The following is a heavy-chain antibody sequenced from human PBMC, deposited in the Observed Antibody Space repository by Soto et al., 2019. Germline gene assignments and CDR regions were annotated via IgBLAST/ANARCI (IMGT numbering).Heavy chain of an antibody. D-gene: IGHD6-6*01. CDR3: LRHDSKDISSSVVMADDQ. Sequence: GESLKISCKASGYTFTTYWIGWVRQMPGKGLEWVGIVYPGDSDTRYSPSFRGQVTISADNSISTAYLQWSSLRPSDTAVYYCLRHDSKDISSSVVMADDQWGQGTRVTVP. J-gene: IGHJ4*02. CDR2: VYPGDSDT. CDR1: GYTFTTYW. V-gene: IGHV5-51*01.